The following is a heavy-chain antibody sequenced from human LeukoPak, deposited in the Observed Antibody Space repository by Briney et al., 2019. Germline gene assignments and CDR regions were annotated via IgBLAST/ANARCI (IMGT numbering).Heavy chain of an antibody. Sequence: SETLSLTCTVSGGSISSYYWSWIRQPPGKGLEWIGSIYYSGSTYYNPSLKSRVTISVDTSKNQFSLKLSSVTAADTAVYYCRAFSAEYYFDYWGQGTLVTVSS. CDR2: IYYSGST. J-gene: IGHJ4*02. D-gene: IGHD2/OR15-2a*01. CDR3: RAFSAEYYFDY. V-gene: IGHV4-59*05. CDR1: GGSISSYY.